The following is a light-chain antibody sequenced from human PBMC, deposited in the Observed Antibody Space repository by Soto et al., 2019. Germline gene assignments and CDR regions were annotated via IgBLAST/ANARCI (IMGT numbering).Light chain of an antibody. J-gene: IGKJ1*01. CDR2: GAS. CDR1: QSISNW. V-gene: IGKV1-5*01. CDR3: QHYNAFPWP. Sequence: DIQMTQSPSTLSASVGDRVTTTCRASQSISNWLAWYQDKPGKAPKLLIYGASSLESGVPSRFSGSGSGTEFTLTIGGLQPDDFATYYCQHYNAFPWPFGQGTKVDIK.